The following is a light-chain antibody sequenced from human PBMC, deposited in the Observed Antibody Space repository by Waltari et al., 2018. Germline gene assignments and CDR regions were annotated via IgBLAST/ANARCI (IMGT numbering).Light chain of an antibody. Sequence: IVLTQSPGTLSLSPGERATLSCRSSQSIGSVSLAWYQQKPGQAPRLLIPAASRRATGIPDRFSGRGSGTDFTLTISSLEPEDFAVYYCLQYTTAPITFGGGTRVEI. CDR3: LQYTTAPIT. V-gene: IGKV3-20*01. CDR1: QSIGSVS. CDR2: AAS. J-gene: IGKJ4*01.